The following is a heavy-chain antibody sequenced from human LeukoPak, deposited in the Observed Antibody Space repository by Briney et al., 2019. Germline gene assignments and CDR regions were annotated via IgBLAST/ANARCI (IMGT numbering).Heavy chain of an antibody. CDR3: AKGSSGYYHGSYNWFDP. V-gene: IGHV1-8*03. CDR2: MNPNSGNT. J-gene: IGHJ5*02. Sequence: ASVNVSCKASGYTFTSLDINWVRQATGQGREWMGGMNPNSGNTGYEQKFQGRVTITRNTSISTAYMALSSLRSEDTAVYYCAKGSSGYYHGSYNWFDPWGQGTLVTVSS. CDR1: GYTFTSLD. D-gene: IGHD3-22*01.